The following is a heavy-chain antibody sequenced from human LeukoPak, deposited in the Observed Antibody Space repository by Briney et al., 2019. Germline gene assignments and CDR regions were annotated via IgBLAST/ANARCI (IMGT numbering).Heavy chain of an antibody. CDR2: ISGSGGST. J-gene: IGHJ6*03. CDR1: GFTFSSYA. V-gene: IGHV3-23*01. D-gene: IGHD2-2*01. CDR3: AKGRLVVPAAMYMDV. Sequence: PGGSLRLSCAASGFTFSSYAMNWVRQAPGKGLEWVSAISGSGGSTYYADSVKGRFTISRDNSKNTLYLQMNSLRAEDTAVYYCAKGRLVVPAAMYMDVWGKGTTVTVSS.